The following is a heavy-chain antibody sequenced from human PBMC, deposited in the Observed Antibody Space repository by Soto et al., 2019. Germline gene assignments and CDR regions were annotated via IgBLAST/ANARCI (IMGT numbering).Heavy chain of an antibody. CDR1: GYTFTSYG. Sequence: QVQLLQSGAEVKKPGASVKVSCKASGYTFTSYGISWVRQAPGQGLEWMGWISAYNGNTNYAQKLQGRVTMTTDTSTSTAYMELRSLRSDDTAVYYCARVVGVSVVVPAATNWFDPWGQGTLVTVSS. CDR3: ARVVGVSVVVPAATNWFDP. CDR2: ISAYNGNT. J-gene: IGHJ5*02. D-gene: IGHD2-2*01. V-gene: IGHV1-18*04.